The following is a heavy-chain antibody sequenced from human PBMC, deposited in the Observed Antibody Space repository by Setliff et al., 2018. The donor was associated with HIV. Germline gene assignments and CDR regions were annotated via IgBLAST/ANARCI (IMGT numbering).Heavy chain of an antibody. D-gene: IGHD6-13*01. Sequence: SETLSLTCTVSGGSIGSYYWSWIRQPPGKGLEWIGYIYYSGTTNYNPSLKSRVTISVDTSKNQFSLKLSSVTAADTAVYYCARHWYSSSWYHVFDIWGQGTMVTVSS. V-gene: IGHV4-59*08. CDR3: ARHWYSSSWYHVFDI. CDR2: IYYSGTT. J-gene: IGHJ3*02. CDR1: GGSIGSYY.